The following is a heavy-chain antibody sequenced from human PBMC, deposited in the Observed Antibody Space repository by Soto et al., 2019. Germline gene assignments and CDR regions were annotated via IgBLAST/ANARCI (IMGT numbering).Heavy chain of an antibody. J-gene: IGHJ4*02. CDR3: ARSVAVPGAHIDY. CDR2: VYYTGRT. Sequence: PAETLCVACSFCCGSISVSYWSWIRQSPGKGLEWLRYVYYTGRTNYSPSLRSRVSISVDTSKNEFSLRLTSVTAADTSVYFCARSVAVPGAHIDYWGQGTKVTVSS. V-gene: IGHV4-59*01. CDR1: CGSISVSY. D-gene: IGHD6-19*01.